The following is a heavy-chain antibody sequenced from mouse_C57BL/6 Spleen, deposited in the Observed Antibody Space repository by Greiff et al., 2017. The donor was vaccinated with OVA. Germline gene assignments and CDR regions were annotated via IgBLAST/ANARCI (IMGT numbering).Heavy chain of an antibody. CDR2: ISYDGSN. Sequence: EVQLQESGPGLVKPSQSLSLTCSVTGYSITSGYYWNWIRQFPGNKLEWMGYISYDGSNNYNPSLKNRISITRDTSKNQFFLKLNSVTTEDTATYYCARDLGGYYSFAYWGQGTLVTVSA. CDR1: GYSITSGYY. V-gene: IGHV3-6*01. D-gene: IGHD2-3*01. J-gene: IGHJ3*01. CDR3: ARDLGGYYSFAY.